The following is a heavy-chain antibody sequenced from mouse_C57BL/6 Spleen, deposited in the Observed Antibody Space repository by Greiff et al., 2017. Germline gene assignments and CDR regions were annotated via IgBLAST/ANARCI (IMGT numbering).Heavy chain of an antibody. CDR3: ARGSAQAPYAMDY. D-gene: IGHD3-2*02. CDR2: IYPGDGDT. J-gene: IGHJ4*01. Sequence: VQLQQSGAELVKPGASVKISCKASGYAFSSYWMNWVKQRPGKGLEWIGQIYPGDGDTNYNGKFKGKDTLTADKSSSTAYMQLSSLTSEDSAVYFCARGSAQAPYAMDYWGQGTSVTVSS. CDR1: GYAFSSYW. V-gene: IGHV1-80*01.